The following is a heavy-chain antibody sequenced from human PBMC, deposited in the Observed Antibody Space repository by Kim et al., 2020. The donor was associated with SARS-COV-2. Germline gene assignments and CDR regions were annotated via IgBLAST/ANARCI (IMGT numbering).Heavy chain of an antibody. V-gene: IGHV3-7*01. Sequence: GGSLRLSCAASGFTFSDYWMGWVRQAPGKGLEWVANIKEAGGEKYYVDSVKGRFTISRDNAKNSLYLQMNSLRAEDTALYFCARVRGKGWFDPWGQGTLVTVSS. CDR3: ARVRGKGWFDP. CDR1: GFTFSDYW. D-gene: IGHD3-16*01. J-gene: IGHJ5*02. CDR2: IKEAGGEK.